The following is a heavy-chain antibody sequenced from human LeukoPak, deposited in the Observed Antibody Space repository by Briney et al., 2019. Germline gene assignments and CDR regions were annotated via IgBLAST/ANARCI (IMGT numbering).Heavy chain of an antibody. CDR2: IYYSGST. J-gene: IGHJ4*02. V-gene: IGHV4-39*01. Sequence: PSETLSLTCTVSGGSINNSSYYWGWIRQPPGKGLEWIGSIYYSGSTYYNPSLKSRVTISVDTSKNQFSLKLSSVTAADTAVYYCARRDYDYVWGSYREDYWGQGTLVTVSS. D-gene: IGHD3-16*02. CDR3: ARRDYDYVWGSYREDY. CDR1: GGSINNSSYY.